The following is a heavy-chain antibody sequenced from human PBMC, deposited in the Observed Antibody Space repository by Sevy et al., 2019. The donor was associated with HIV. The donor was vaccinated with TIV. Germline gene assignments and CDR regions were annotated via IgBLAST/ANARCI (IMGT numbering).Heavy chain of an antibody. CDR1: GFIFSSYS. CDR3: AIDPRDGGDY. Sequence: GGSLRRSCAASGFIFSSYSMNWVRQAPGKGLEWISYISTGSTTIYYADSVKGRFTVSRDNARSSLFLQMNSLRVEDTAVYYCAIDPRDGGDYWGQGTLVTVSS. CDR2: ISTGSTTI. D-gene: IGHD3-16*01. V-gene: IGHV3-48*01. J-gene: IGHJ4*02.